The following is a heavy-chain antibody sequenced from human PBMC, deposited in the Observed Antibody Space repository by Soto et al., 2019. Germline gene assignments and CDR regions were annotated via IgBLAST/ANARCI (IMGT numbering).Heavy chain of an antibody. CDR3: AKDPLPQWLLRRYFDY. Sequence: GGSLRLSCAASGFTFSNYAMSWVRQAPGKGLEWVSTITGSGTSTYYADFVKGRFTISRDSSNNTLYLQMNSLRAEDTAVYYCAKDPLPQWLLRRYFDYWGQGSLVTVSS. J-gene: IGHJ4*02. V-gene: IGHV3-23*01. CDR1: GFTFSNYA. D-gene: IGHD6-19*01. CDR2: ITGSGTST.